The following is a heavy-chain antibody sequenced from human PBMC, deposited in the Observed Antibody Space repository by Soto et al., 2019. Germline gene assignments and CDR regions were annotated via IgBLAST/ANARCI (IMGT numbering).Heavy chain of an antibody. Sequence: ALVKVSCKASGYTFTSYDINWVRQATGQGLEWMGWMNPNSGNTGYAQKFQGRVTMTRNTSIGTAYMELSSLRSEDTAVYYCARGWSKGGKGDYWGQGTLVTVS. D-gene: IGHD3-16*01. CDR1: GYTFTSYD. CDR3: ARGWSKGGKGDY. CDR2: MNPNSGNT. J-gene: IGHJ4*02. V-gene: IGHV1-8*01.